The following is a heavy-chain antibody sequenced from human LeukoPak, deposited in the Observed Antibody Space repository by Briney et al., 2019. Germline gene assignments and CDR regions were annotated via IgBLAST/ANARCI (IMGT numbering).Heavy chain of an antibody. CDR3: ANGWLGEYFQH. CDR2: IYYSGSS. CDR1: GGSISTYY. J-gene: IGHJ1*01. D-gene: IGHD5-18*01. Sequence: SETLSLTCTVSGGSISTYYWSWIRQPPGKGLGLEWIAYIYYSGSSNHNPSLKSRVTISVDTSKNQFSLKLSSVTAADTAVYYCANGWLGEYFQHWGQGTLVTVSS. V-gene: IGHV4-59*08.